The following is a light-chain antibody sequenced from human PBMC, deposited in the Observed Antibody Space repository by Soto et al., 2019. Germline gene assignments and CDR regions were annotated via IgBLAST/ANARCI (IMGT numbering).Light chain of an antibody. CDR3: QQFNSYPLLFT. Sequence: DIQLTQSPSFLSASVGDRVTITCRASQGINSYLAWYQQTPGKAPKLLIYATSTLQTGVPSRFSGSGSGTEFTLTISSLQPEDFATYYGQQFNSYPLLFTFGPGTRVEIK. J-gene: IGKJ3*01. CDR2: ATS. CDR1: QGINSY. V-gene: IGKV1-9*01.